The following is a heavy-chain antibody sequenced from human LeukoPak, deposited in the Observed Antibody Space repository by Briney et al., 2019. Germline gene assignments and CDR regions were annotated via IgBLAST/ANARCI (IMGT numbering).Heavy chain of an antibody. Sequence: ASVKVSCKASGYTFNSYGINWVRQAPGQGLEWMGWIKLNSGDTNSEQNFQGRVTRTRDTSISTAYMELSSLRSDDTAVYYCARAGGGSHFDYWGQGTLVTVSS. CDR3: ARAGGGSHFDY. D-gene: IGHD3-16*01. V-gene: IGHV1-2*02. J-gene: IGHJ4*02. CDR1: GYTFNSYG. CDR2: IKLNSGDT.